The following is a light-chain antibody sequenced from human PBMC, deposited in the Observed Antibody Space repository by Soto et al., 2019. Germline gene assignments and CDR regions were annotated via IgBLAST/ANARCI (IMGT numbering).Light chain of an antibody. Sequence: DIVLTQSPGTLSLSPGERATLSCRASQSVSNNYLAWYQQKPGQAPRLLIYGASTRATGIPDRFSGSGSGTDFTLTISRLEPEDFAVYYCQQHVNVPWTFGQGTKVEIK. CDR1: QSVSNNY. CDR3: QQHVNVPWT. CDR2: GAS. J-gene: IGKJ1*01. V-gene: IGKV3-20*01.